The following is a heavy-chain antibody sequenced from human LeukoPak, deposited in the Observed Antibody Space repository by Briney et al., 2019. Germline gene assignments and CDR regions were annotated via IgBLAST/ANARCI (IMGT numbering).Heavy chain of an antibody. J-gene: IGHJ4*02. Sequence: PGRSLRLSCAASGFTFSSYGMHWVRQAPGKGLEWVAVIWYDGSNKYYADSVKGRFTISRDNSKNTLYLQMNSLRAEDTAVYYCAKDSRLLLWDYFDYWGQGTLVTVSS. CDR2: IWYDGSNK. D-gene: IGHD5-18*01. V-gene: IGHV3-33*06. CDR3: AKDSRLLLWDYFDY. CDR1: GFTFSSYG.